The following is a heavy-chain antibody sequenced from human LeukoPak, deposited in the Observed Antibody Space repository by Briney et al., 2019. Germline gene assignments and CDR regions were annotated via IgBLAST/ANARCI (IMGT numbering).Heavy chain of an antibody. CDR1: GYTFNTYG. CDR3: ARGVAATDY. CDR2: ISPYNGNT. D-gene: IGHD2-15*01. V-gene: IGHV1-18*01. J-gene: IGHJ4*02. Sequence: ASVNVSCKPYGYTFNTYGITWVRQAPGQGLEWMGWISPYNGNTNYAQKFQGRVTLTTDTSTSTAYMELRSLRSDDTAVYYCARGVAATDYWGQGTLVTVSS.